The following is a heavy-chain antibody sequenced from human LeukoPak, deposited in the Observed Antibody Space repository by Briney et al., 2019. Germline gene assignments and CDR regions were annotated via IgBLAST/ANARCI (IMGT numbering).Heavy chain of an antibody. V-gene: IGHV3-23*01. CDR2: ISTGGAGT. J-gene: IGHJ4*02. CDR3: AKRGSALRYFDF. D-gene: IGHD3-9*01. CDR1: GFTFSNYA. Sequence: GGSLRLSCAASGFTFSNYAMSWVRQAPGEGLEWVSAISTGGAGTYYADSVKGRITISRDNSQNTLYLQMNSLRAEDTAIYYCAKRGSALRYFDFWGQGTLVTVSS.